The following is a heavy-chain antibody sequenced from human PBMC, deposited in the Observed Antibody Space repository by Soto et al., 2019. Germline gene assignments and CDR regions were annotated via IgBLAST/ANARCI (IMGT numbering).Heavy chain of an antibody. CDR3: ARGFTTLVRGVVTPLSDF. CDR2: IRQDGNEK. Sequence: EEQLVESGGGLVQPGGSLRLSCTASGFTFSTYWMSWVRQAPGKGLEWVANIRQDGNEKYYVDSVKGRFTISRDNAKNSLYLQMSSLRAEDAAVYYCARGFTTLVRGVVTPLSDFWGQGTQVTVSS. V-gene: IGHV3-7*04. D-gene: IGHD3-10*01. J-gene: IGHJ4*02. CDR1: GFTFSTYW.